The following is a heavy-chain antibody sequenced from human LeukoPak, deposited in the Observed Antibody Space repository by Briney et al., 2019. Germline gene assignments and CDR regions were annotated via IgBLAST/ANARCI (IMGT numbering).Heavy chain of an antibody. Sequence: GGSLRLSCAASGFTFDDYAVHWVRQAPGKGLEWVSGISWNSGSIGYADSVKGRFTISRDNAKNSLYLQMNSLRAEDTALYYCAKDNSPFGGDAFDIWGQGTMVTVSS. CDR1: GFTFDDYA. V-gene: IGHV3-9*01. CDR2: ISWNSGSI. D-gene: IGHD3-10*01. CDR3: AKDNSPFGGDAFDI. J-gene: IGHJ3*02.